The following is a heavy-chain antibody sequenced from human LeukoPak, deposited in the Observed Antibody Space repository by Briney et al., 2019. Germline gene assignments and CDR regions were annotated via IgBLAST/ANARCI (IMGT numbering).Heavy chain of an antibody. CDR3: ASRSGVGSIDAFDI. CDR1: GFTFNRYW. Sequence: GGSLRLSCAASGFTFNRYWMNWVRQAPGKGLEWVANMKQDGSEKYYVDSVKDRFTISRDNAKNSLYLQMDSLRAEDTAVYYCASRSGVGSIDAFDIWGQGTMVTVSS. V-gene: IGHV3-7*01. CDR2: MKQDGSEK. J-gene: IGHJ3*02. D-gene: IGHD3-10*01.